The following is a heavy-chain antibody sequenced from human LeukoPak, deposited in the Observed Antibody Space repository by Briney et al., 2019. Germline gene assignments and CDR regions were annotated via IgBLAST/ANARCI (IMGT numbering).Heavy chain of an antibody. CDR1: GFTFSSYA. CDR3: TTDLFYISIAAAGKDY. J-gene: IGHJ4*02. D-gene: IGHD6-13*01. V-gene: IGHV3-15*01. CDR2: IKSKTDGGTT. Sequence: PGGSLRLSCAASGFTFSSYAMSWVRQAPGKGLEWVGRIKSKTDGGTTDYAAPVRGRFTISRDDSKNTLYLQMNSLKTEDTAVYYCTTDLFYISIAAAGKDYWGQGTLVTVSS.